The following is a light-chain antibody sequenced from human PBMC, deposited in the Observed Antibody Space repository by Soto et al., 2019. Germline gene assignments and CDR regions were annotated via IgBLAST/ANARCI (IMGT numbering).Light chain of an antibody. Sequence: QSALTQPPSASGSPGQSVTISCTGTKNDIGVYDFVSWYQHHPGKAPRLIIYEVVQRPSGVPDRFSGSKSGNTASLTVYGLKAADEADYFCTSYAGSNTYVVGSGTKVTVL. J-gene: IGLJ1*01. CDR3: TSYAGSNTYV. CDR1: KNDIGVYDF. V-gene: IGLV2-8*01. CDR2: EVV.